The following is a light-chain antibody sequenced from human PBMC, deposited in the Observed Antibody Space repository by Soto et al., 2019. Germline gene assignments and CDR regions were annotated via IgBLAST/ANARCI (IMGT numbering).Light chain of an antibody. Sequence: EIVLTQSAATLSVSPGEGVTLSCRASQNLHSFLNWYQQRPGQAPRPLIYDGSKRAAGVPDRISGDGSGTDYTLTISSLEPEHFAVYYCQQRTRWPMTFGQGTRLEIK. V-gene: IGKV3-11*01. CDR1: QNLHSF. J-gene: IGKJ5*01. CDR2: DGS. CDR3: QQRTRWPMT.